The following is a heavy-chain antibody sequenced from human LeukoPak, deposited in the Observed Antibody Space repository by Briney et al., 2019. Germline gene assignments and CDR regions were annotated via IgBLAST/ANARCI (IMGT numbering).Heavy chain of an antibody. J-gene: IGHJ3*02. CDR2: ISGSGGST. V-gene: IGHV3-23*01. D-gene: IGHD3-10*01. Sequence: GGSLRLSCAASGFTFSSYAMSWVRQAPGKGLEWVSAISGSGGSTYYADSVKGRFTISRDNSKNTLYLQMNSLRAEDTAVYYCARGGGRDYYGSGSLVSPGTPVTDAFDIWGQGTMVTVSS. CDR1: GFTFSSYA. CDR3: ARGGGRDYYGSGSLVSPGTPVTDAFDI.